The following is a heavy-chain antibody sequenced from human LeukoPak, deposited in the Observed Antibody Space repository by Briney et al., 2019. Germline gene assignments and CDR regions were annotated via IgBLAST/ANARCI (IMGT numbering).Heavy chain of an antibody. CDR1: GFAFSDHY. CDR3: ASGRTGTLDY. D-gene: IGHD1-14*01. Sequence: GRSLRLSCAASGFAFSDHYMDWVRQAPGKGLEWVGRTGNKANTYTTEYAASVRGRFTISRDESRNSLYLQMNSLKTEDTAFYYCASGRTGTLDYWGQGTLVTVSS. CDR2: TGNKANTYTT. V-gene: IGHV3-72*01. J-gene: IGHJ4*02.